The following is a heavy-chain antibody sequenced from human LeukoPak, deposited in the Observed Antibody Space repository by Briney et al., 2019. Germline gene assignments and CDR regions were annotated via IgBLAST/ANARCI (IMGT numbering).Heavy chain of an antibody. CDR3: ARGQAASPDPYGMDV. CDR1: GFTFSSYS. J-gene: IGHJ6*02. CDR2: ISSSSSYI. V-gene: IGHV3-21*01. Sequence: GGSLRLSCAASGFTFSSYSMNWVRQAPGKGLEWVSSISSSSSYIYYADSVKGRFTISRDNAKNSLYLQMNSLKAEDTAVYYCARGQAASPDPYGMDVWGQGTTVTVSS. D-gene: IGHD6-13*01.